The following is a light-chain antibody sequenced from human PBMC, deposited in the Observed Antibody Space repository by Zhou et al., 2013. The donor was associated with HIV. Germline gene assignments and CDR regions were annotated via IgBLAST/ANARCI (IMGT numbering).Light chain of an antibody. J-gene: IGKJ2*01. CDR2: AAS. V-gene: IGKV1-39*01. CDR1: QSIGTW. CDR3: QQSYSNPRA. Sequence: DIQMTQSPSTLSASVGDRVTITCRASQSIGTWLAWYQHKAGKAPKLLIYAASSLQSGVPSRFSGSESGTDFTLTISSLQPEDFATYYCQQSYSNPRAFGQGTKLEIK.